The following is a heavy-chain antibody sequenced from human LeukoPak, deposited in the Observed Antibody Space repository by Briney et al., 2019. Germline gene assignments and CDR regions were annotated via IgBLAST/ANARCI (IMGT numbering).Heavy chain of an antibody. V-gene: IGHV3-15*01. CDR1: GFTSSNAW. CDR2: IKSKTDSGTR. Sequence: NPGGSLTLSYAVSGFTSSNAWMSWVRQAPGKGLEWVGRIKSKTDSGTRDYAAPVKGRFTISRDDSKNTLYLQMNSLKTEDTAVYYCTTFDYAAFLIWGQGTMVTVSS. CDR3: TTFDYAAFLI. J-gene: IGHJ3*02. D-gene: IGHD4/OR15-4a*01.